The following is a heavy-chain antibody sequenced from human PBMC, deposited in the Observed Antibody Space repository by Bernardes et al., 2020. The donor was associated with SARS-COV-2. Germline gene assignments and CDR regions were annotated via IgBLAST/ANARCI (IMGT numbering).Heavy chain of an antibody. CDR3: ARESTFFRYSGGYRVIDY. CDR2: INPNSGGA. D-gene: IGHD1-26*01. J-gene: IGHJ4*02. V-gene: IGHV1-2*02. Sequence: ASVKVSCKASGYTFTGYYMHWVRQAPGQGLEWMGWINPNSGGANYAQKFQGRVTMTRDTSISTAYMELSRLRSDDTAVYYCARESTFFRYSGGYRVIDYWGQGTLVTVSS. CDR1: GYTFTGYY.